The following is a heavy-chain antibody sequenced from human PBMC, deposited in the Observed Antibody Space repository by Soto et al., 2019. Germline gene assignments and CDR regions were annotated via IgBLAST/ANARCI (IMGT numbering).Heavy chain of an antibody. V-gene: IGHV4-59*01. D-gene: IGHD1-20*01. CDR3: ASHPHDNWNYDYYYYMDV. J-gene: IGHJ6*03. CDR1: GGSISSYY. Sequence: SETLSLTCTVSGGSISSYYWSWIRQPPGKGLEWIGYIYYSGSTNYNPSLKSRVTISVGTSKNQFSLKLSSVTAADTAVYYCASHPHDNWNYDYYYYMDVWGKGTTVTVSS. CDR2: IYYSGST.